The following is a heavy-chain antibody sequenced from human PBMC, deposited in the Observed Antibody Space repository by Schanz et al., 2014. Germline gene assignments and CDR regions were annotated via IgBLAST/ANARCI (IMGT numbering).Heavy chain of an antibody. CDR2: ISYDGNNK. CDR3: ARDRPSGYALDF. Sequence: VQLVESGGGLVQPGESLRVSCAASGFTFSNYWMSWVRQAPGKGLEWVALISYDGNNKYYADSVKGRFTISRDNSKNTLYLQMNSLRAEDTAVYYCARDRPSGYALDFWGQGTLVTVSS. CDR1: GFTFSNYW. D-gene: IGHD5-12*01. J-gene: IGHJ4*02. V-gene: IGHV3-30*03.